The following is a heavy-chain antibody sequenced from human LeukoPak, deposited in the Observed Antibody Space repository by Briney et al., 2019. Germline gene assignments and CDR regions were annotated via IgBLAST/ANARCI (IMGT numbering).Heavy chain of an antibody. CDR1: GFTFSSYG. CDR2: ISGSGGST. Sequence: GGSLRLSCAASGFTFSSYGMSWVRQAPGKGLEWVSAISGSGGSTYYADSVKGRFTISRDNSKNTLYLQMNSLRAEDTAVYYCAKDASIVVVLAHNWFDPWGQGTLVTVSS. D-gene: IGHD2-2*01. J-gene: IGHJ5*02. V-gene: IGHV3-23*01. CDR3: AKDASIVVVLAHNWFDP.